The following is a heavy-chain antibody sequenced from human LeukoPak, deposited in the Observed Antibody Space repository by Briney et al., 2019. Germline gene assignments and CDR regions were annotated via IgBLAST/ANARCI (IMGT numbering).Heavy chain of an antibody. CDR2: IYHRGST. CDR3: ARRGVGFDY. Sequence: PSETLSLTCAVSGYSISSGYYWGWIRQPPGKGLEWIGSIYHRGSTYYNPSLKSRVTISVDTSKNQFSLKLSSVTAADTAVYYCARRGVGFDYWGQGTLVTVSS. V-gene: IGHV4-38-2*01. CDR1: GYSISSGYY. J-gene: IGHJ4*02. D-gene: IGHD2-15*01.